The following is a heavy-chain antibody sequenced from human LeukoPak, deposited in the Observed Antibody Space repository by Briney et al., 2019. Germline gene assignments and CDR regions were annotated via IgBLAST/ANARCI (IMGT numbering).Heavy chain of an antibody. J-gene: IGHJ4*02. V-gene: IGHV3-21*01. D-gene: IGHD3-3*01. CDR3: ARGHFGVVLDH. Sequence: GGSLRLSCAGSGFTFSSYSMIWVRQAPGKVLEWVSSIRGDSSETRHAGSVMGRFTISRDNAEKSLYLQMNSLRAEDTAVYYCARGHFGVVLDHWGQGTLVTVSS. CDR1: GFTFSSYS. CDR2: IRGDSSET.